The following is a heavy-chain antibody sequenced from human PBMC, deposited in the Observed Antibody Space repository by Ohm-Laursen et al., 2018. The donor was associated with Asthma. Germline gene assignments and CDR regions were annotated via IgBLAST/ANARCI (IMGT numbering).Heavy chain of an antibody. D-gene: IGHD3-22*01. CDR2: IYYSGIT. J-gene: IGHJ4*02. V-gene: IGHV4-31*03. Sequence: TLSLTCTVSGDSISSGNNYWSWIRQHPGKGLEWIGYIYYSGITYSNPPLRSRVSISVDTSKNQFSLKLSPVTAADTAVYYCARGTFYYESTGYYFFDHWGQGALVTVSS. CDR1: GDSISSGNNY. CDR3: ARGTFYYESTGYYFFDH.